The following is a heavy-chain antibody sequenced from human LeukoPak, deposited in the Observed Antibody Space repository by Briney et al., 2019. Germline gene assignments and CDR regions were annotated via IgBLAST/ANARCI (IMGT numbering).Heavy chain of an antibody. V-gene: IGHV4-59*01. D-gene: IGHD3-10*01. J-gene: IGHJ5*02. CDR3: VRGPYGSGISNWFDP. Sequence: SETLSLTCTVSDGAIAGYSWSWIRQAPGKGLEWVGYIYYSGDTNYNPSLQSRVTVSVDTSKNQFSLRLTSVSAADTAVYYCVRGPYGSGISNWFDPWGQGTQVIVSS. CDR2: IYYSGDT. CDR1: DGAIAGYS.